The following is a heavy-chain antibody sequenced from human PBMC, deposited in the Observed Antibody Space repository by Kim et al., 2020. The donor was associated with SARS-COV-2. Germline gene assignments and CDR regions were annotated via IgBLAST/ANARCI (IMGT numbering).Heavy chain of an antibody. CDR3: ARGQLRTTMVRGVIIERWFDP. D-gene: IGHD3-10*01. J-gene: IGHJ5*02. V-gene: IGHV3-21*01. CDR1: GFTFSSYS. Sequence: GGSLRLSCAASGFTFSSYSMNWVRQAPGKGLEWVSSISSSSSYIYYADSVKGRFTISRDNAKNSLYLQMNSLRAEDTAVYYSARGQLRTTMVRGVIIERWFDPWGQGTLVTVSS. CDR2: ISSSSSYI.